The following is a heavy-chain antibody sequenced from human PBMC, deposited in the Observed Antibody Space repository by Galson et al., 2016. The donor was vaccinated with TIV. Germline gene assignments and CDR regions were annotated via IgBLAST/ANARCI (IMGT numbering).Heavy chain of an antibody. J-gene: IGHJ4*02. CDR1: GFAFSRYS. V-gene: IGHV3-48*04. CDR2: ISSSSSTI. CDR3: YGSGSYYPLAY. D-gene: IGHD3-10*01. Sequence: SLRLSCAASGFAFSRYSMNWVRQAPGKGLEWISYISSSSSTIYYVDSVKGRFTVSRDNAKNSLYLQMDRLRADDTAVYYCYGSGSYYPLAYWGQGTLVIVSS.